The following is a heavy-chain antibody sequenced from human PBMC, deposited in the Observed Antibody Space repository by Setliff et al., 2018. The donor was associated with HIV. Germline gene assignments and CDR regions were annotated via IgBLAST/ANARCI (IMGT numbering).Heavy chain of an antibody. CDR2: ISSSSSYT. CDR3: ASHAYYYYGMDV. J-gene: IGHJ6*02. Sequence: PGGSLRLSCAPSGFTFGSYAMSWVRQAPGKGLEWVSYISSSSSYTHYADSVKGRFTISRDNVKNSLYLQMNSLRAEDTAVYYCASHAYYYYGMDVWGQGTMVTVSS. V-gene: IGHV3-21*01. CDR1: GFTFGSYA.